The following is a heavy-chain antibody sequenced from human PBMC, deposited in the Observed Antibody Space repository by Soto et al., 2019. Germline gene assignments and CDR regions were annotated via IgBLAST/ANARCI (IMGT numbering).Heavy chain of an antibody. CDR1: GFTFDDYA. Sequence: EVQLVESGGGLVQPGRSLRLSCAASGFTFDDYAMHWVRQAPGKGLEWVSGISWNSGSIGYADSVKGRFTISRDNAKNSLYLQMNSLRAADTALYYCAKDGPPQYCSGGSCYPYYYYYMDVWGKGTTVTVSS. J-gene: IGHJ6*03. V-gene: IGHV3-9*01. CDR2: ISWNSGSI. CDR3: AKDGPPQYCSGGSCYPYYYYYMDV. D-gene: IGHD2-15*01.